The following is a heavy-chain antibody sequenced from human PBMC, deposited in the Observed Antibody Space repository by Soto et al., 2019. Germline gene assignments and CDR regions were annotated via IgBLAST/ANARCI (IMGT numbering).Heavy chain of an antibody. V-gene: IGHV1-3*01. D-gene: IGHD5-18*01. Sequence: GASVKVSCKASGYTFTSYAMHWVRQAPGQRLEWMGWINAGNGNTKYSQKFQGRVTITRDTSASTAYMELSSLRSEDTAVYYCARDSLSDTAMGYWGQGTLVTVSS. CDR3: ARDSLSDTAMGY. CDR1: GYTFTSYA. CDR2: INAGNGNT. J-gene: IGHJ4*02.